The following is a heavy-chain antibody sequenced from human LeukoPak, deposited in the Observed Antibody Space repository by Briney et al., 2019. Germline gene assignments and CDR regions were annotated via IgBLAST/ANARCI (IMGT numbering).Heavy chain of an antibody. V-gene: IGHV3-23*01. CDR3: AKGKDLYGALDI. J-gene: IGHJ3*02. Sequence: GGSLRLSCAASGFTFSSYAMSWVRQAPGKGLEWVSAISGSGGSTYYADSVKGRFTISRDTSENTVYLQMNSLGVEDTALYYCAKGKDLYGALDIWGQGTRVTVSS. D-gene: IGHD3-10*01. CDR1: GFTFSSYA. CDR2: ISGSGGST.